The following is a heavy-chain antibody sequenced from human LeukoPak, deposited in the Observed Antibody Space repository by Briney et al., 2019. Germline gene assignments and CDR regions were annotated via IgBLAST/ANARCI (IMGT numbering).Heavy chain of an antibody. Sequence: KPSETLSLTCTVSGGSISSYYWSWIRQPPGKGLEWIGYIYYSGSTNYNPSLKSRVTISVDTSKNQFSLKLSSVTAADTAVYYCARVDVPDAFDIWGQGTMVTVSS. CDR2: IYYSGST. V-gene: IGHV4-59*01. D-gene: IGHD3-16*01. J-gene: IGHJ3*02. CDR3: ARVDVPDAFDI. CDR1: GGSISSYY.